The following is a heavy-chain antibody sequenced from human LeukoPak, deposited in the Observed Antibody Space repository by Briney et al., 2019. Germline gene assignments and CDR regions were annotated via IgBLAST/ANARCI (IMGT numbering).Heavy chain of an antibody. D-gene: IGHD3-22*01. Sequence: SETLSLTCAVSGDSISSNNYYWAWVRPPPGKGLEWIGSASYSGSIYYHPSLKSRVIMSVDTSRNQFSLKLTSVTAANTALYYWRGYESSGHWLFDYWGQGTLVTVSS. CDR2: ASYSGSI. CDR3: RGYESSGHWLFDY. V-gene: IGHV4-39*01. CDR1: GDSISSNNYY. J-gene: IGHJ4*02.